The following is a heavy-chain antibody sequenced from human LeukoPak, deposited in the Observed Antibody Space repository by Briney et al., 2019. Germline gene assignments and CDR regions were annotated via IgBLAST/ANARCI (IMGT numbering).Heavy chain of an antibody. CDR3: ARNQMVVATRSPFDY. V-gene: IGHV5-51*01. CDR2: IYPGDSDT. J-gene: IGHJ4*02. CDR1: GYSFNNYW. Sequence: GESLKISCKGSGYSFNNYWIGWVRQMPGKGLEWMGIIYPGDSDTRYSPSFQGQVTISADKSISTAYLQWSSLMASDTAMYYCARNQMVVATRSPFDYWGQGTLVTVSS. D-gene: IGHD2-15*01.